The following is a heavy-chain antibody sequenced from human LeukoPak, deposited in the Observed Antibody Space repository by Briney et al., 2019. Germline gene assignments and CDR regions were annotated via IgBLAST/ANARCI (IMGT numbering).Heavy chain of an antibody. Sequence: SVRLFCASSGFTFDDYAMHGVRQARAKGLEWVSGISWNSGSIGYADSVKGRFTISRDNAKNSLYLQMNSLRAEDTALYYCAKDRRIAAAGYYFDYWGQGTLVTVSS. CDR3: AKDRRIAAAGYYFDY. V-gene: IGHV3-9*01. D-gene: IGHD6-13*01. CDR2: ISWNSGSI. J-gene: IGHJ4*02. CDR1: GFTFDDYA.